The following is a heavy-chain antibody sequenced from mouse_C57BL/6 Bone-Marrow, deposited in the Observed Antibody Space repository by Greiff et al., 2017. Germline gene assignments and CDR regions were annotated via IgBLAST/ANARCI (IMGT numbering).Heavy chain of an antibody. CDR2: ISNLAYSI. Sequence: EVKLMESGGGLVQPGGSLKLSCAASGFTFSDYGMAWVRQAPRKGPEWVAFISNLAYSIYYADTVTGRFTISRENAKNTLSLAMSSLRSEDTAMYYCARHGEYYDYGAMDYWGQGTSVTVSS. J-gene: IGHJ4*01. CDR3: ARHGEYYDYGAMDY. CDR1: GFTFSDYG. V-gene: IGHV5-15*01. D-gene: IGHD2-4*01.